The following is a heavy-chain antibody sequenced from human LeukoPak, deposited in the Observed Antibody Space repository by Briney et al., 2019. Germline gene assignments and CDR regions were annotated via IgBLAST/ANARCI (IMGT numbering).Heavy chain of an antibody. D-gene: IGHD6-13*01. CDR3: ARMGSSRPFDY. V-gene: IGHV4-31*03. J-gene: IGHJ4*02. Sequence: SQTLSLTCTVSGGSISSGGYYWSWIRQHPGKGLEWIGYIYYSGSTYYNPSLKSRVTISVDTSKNQFSLKLSSVTAADAAVYYCARMGSSRPFDYWGQGTLVTVSS. CDR2: IYYSGST. CDR1: GGSISSGGYY.